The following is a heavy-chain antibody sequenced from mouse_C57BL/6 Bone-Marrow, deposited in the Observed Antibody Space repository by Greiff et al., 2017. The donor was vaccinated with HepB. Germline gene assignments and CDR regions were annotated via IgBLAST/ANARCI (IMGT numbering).Heavy chain of an antibody. CDR2: ISYDGSN. J-gene: IGHJ2*01. D-gene: IGHD2-2*01. V-gene: IGHV3-6*01. CDR1: GYSITSGYY. CDR3: ARDGYYFDY. Sequence: ESGPGLVKPSQSLSLTCSVTGYSITSGYYWNWIRQFPGNKLEWMGYISYDGSNNYNPSLKNRISITRDTSKNQFFLKLHSVTTEDTATYYCARDGYYFDYWGQGTTLTVSS.